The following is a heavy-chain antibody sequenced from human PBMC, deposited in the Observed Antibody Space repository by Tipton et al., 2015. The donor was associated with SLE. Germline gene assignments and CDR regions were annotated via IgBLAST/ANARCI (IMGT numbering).Heavy chain of an antibody. D-gene: IGHD3-10*01. J-gene: IGHJ4*02. CDR1: GFTFDDYA. CDR2: ISWDGGST. Sequence: SLRLSCAASGFTFDDYAMHWVRQAPGKGLEWVSLISWDGGSTYYADSVKGRFTISRDNSKNTLFLQMDYLRDEDTAVYYCSGDFDYWGQGGLVTVSS. CDR3: SGDFDY. V-gene: IGHV3-43D*04.